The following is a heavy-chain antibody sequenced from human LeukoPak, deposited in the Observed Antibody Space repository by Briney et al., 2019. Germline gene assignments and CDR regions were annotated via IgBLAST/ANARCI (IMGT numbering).Heavy chain of an antibody. CDR3: ARFTWVYSFDY. Sequence: ETLSLTCTVSGGSISSSSYYWGWIRQPPGKGLEWVSVIYSGGSTYYADSVKGRFTISRDNSKNTLYLQMNSLRAEDTAVYYCARFTWVYSFDYWGQGTLVTVSS. CDR2: IYSGGST. V-gene: IGHV3-66*01. D-gene: IGHD6-13*01. CDR1: GGSISSSSYY. J-gene: IGHJ4*02.